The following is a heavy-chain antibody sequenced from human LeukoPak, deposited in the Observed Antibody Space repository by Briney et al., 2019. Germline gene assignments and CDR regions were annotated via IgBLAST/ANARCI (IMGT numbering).Heavy chain of an antibody. CDR3: ARSSREGGWCRNLGANWFDP. V-gene: IGHV4-39*01. CDR1: GGSISSSSYY. D-gene: IGHD6-19*01. CDR2: IYYSGST. J-gene: IGHJ5*02. Sequence: SETLSLTCTVSGGSISSSSYYWGWIRQPPGKGLEWIGSIYYSGSTYYNPSLKSRATISVDTSKNQFSLKLSSVTAADTAVYYCARSSREGGWCRNLGANWFDPWGQGTLVTVSS.